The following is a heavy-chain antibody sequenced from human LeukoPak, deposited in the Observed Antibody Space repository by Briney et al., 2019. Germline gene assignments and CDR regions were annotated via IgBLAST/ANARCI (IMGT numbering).Heavy chain of an antibody. V-gene: IGHV3-48*03. CDR2: ISSSGSTI. J-gene: IGHJ4*02. Sequence: PGGSLRLSCAASGFTFSSYEMNWVRRAPGKGLEWVSYISSSGSTIYYADSVKGRFTISRDNAKNSLYLQMNSLRAEDTAVYYCARLDYGGNSGLRYWGQGTLVTVSS. CDR3: ARLDYGGNSGLRY. D-gene: IGHD4-23*01. CDR1: GFTFSSYE.